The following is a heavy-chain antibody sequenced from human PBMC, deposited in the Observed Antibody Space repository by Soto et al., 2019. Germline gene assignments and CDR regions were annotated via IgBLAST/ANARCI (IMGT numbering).Heavy chain of an antibody. Sequence: GSLRLSCAASGFIFDDFTMHWVRLVPGKGLQWASYINWDGRIAMYADSVKGRFTISRDNTNNHLYLQMNSPRSDDTALYYCAKDEGAAVESPGDWGHGTLVTVSS. CDR2: INWDGRIA. V-gene: IGHV3-43*01. J-gene: IGHJ4*01. D-gene: IGHD6-13*01. CDR3: AKDEGAAVESPGD. CDR1: GFIFDDFT.